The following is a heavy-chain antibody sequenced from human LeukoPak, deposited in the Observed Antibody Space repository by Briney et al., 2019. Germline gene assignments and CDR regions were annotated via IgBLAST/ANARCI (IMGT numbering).Heavy chain of an antibody. Sequence: GASVKVSCKASGYTFTNYGINWVRQAPGQALEWMGWISPYNGNTNYAQRLQGRVTMTTDTSTSTAYMELRSLRSDDTAVYYCARGSTVTIPFDYWGQGTLVTVSS. CDR1: GYTFTNYG. V-gene: IGHV1-18*01. CDR3: ARGSTVTIPFDY. J-gene: IGHJ4*02. CDR2: ISPYNGNT. D-gene: IGHD4-17*01.